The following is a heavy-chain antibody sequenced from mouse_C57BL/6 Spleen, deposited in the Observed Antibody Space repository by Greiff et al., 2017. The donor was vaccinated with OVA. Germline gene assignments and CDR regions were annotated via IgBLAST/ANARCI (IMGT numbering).Heavy chain of an antibody. CDR1: GYTFTSYW. V-gene: IGHV1-50*01. CDR3: ARRGPGFAY. CDR2: IDPSDSYT. Sequence: VQLQQSGAELVKPGASVKLSCKASGYTFTSYWMQWVKQRPGQGLEWIGEIDPSDSYTNYNQKFKGKATLTVDTSSSTAYMQLSSLTSEDSAVYYCARRGPGFAYWGQGTLVTVSA. J-gene: IGHJ3*01.